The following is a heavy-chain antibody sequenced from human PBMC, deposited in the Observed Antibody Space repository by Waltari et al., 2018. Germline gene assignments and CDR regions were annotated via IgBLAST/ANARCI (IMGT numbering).Heavy chain of an antibody. J-gene: IGHJ2*01. Sequence: WGAGLLKPSETLSLTCAVYGGSFSGYYWSWIRQPPGKGLEWIGEINHSGSTNYNPSLKSRVTISVDTSKNQFSLKLSSVTAADTAVYYCARTSSSWSRNWYFDLWGRGTLVTVSS. CDR3: ARTSSSWSRNWYFDL. D-gene: IGHD6-13*01. V-gene: IGHV4-34*01. CDR2: INHSGST. CDR1: GGSFSGYY.